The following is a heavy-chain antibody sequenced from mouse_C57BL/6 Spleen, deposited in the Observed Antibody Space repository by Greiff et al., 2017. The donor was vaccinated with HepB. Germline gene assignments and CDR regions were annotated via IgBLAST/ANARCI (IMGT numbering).Heavy chain of an antibody. D-gene: IGHD1-1*01. Sequence: VQLQQPGAELVKPGASVKMSCKASGYTFTSYWITWVKQRPGQGLEWIGDIYPGSGSTNYNEKFKSKATLTVDTSASTAYMQLSNLTSEDSAVYYCARRSGSSPWYFDVWGTGTTVTVSS. CDR2: IYPGSGST. V-gene: IGHV1-55*01. CDR1: GYTFTSYW. CDR3: ARRSGSSPWYFDV. J-gene: IGHJ1*03.